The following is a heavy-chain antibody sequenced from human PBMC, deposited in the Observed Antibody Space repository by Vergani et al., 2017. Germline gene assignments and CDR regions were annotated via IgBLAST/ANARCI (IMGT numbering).Heavy chain of an antibody. D-gene: IGHD3-22*01. CDR3: AKDRSITMISPRGYYYGMDV. Sequence: EVQLLESGGGLVQPGGSLRLSCAASGFTFSSYAMSWVRQAPGKGLEWVSAISVSGGRTYYADSVKGRFTISRDNSKNTLYLQMNSLRAEDTAVYYCAKDRSITMISPRGYYYGMDVWGQGTTVTVSS. J-gene: IGHJ6*02. V-gene: IGHV3-23*01. CDR2: ISVSGGRT. CDR1: GFTFSSYA.